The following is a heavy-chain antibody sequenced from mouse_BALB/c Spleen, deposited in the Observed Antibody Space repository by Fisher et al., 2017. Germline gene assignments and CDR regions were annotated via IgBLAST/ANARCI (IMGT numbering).Heavy chain of an antibody. V-gene: IGHV1-26*01. Sequence: KFKGKATLTVDNSSSTAYMELRSLTSEDSAVYYCARRIPYSGGYFDVWGAGTTLTVSS. J-gene: IGHJ1*01. CDR3: ARRIPYSGGYFDV.